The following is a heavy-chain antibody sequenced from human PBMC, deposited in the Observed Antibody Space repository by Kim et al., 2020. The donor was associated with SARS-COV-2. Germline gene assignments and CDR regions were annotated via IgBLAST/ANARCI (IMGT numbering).Heavy chain of an antibody. CDR3: AKHFGSSGSEFQH. D-gene: IGHD3-22*01. Sequence: ADSVKGRFIISRDNSKNPLHLQMNSLRAEDTAVYYCAKHFGSSGSEFQHWGQGTLVTVSS. V-gene: IGHV3-23*01. J-gene: IGHJ1*01.